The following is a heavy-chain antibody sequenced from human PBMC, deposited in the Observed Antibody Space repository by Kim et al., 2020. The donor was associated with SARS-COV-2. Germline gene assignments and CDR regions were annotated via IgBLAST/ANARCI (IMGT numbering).Heavy chain of an antibody. V-gene: IGHV3-73*01. CDR3: TRVPGTTLALWDAFD. J-gene: IGHJ3*02. CDR1: GFTFSDSA. D-gene: IGHD1-1*01. Sequence: GGSLRLSCGSSGFTFSDSAMHWVRRASWKGLEWVGLIRINVNGSATAYRASVRGRFTISSDDSRNTAYLQMNSLKTEDTAGYYCTRVPGTTLALWDAFD. CDR2: IRINVNGSAT.